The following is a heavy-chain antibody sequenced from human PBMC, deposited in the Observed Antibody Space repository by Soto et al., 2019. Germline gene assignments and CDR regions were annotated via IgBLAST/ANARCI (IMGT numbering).Heavy chain of an antibody. V-gene: IGHV4-34*01. D-gene: IGHD2-8*01. CDR2: INHSGST. CDR1: GGSFSGYY. CDR3: ARSWDIVIMVYDY. J-gene: IGHJ4*02. Sequence: PSETLSLTCAVYGGSFSGYYWSWIRQPPGKGLEWIGEINHSGSTNYNPSLKSRVTISVDTSKNQFSLKLSSVTAADTAVYYCARSWDIVIMVYDYWGQGTLVTASS.